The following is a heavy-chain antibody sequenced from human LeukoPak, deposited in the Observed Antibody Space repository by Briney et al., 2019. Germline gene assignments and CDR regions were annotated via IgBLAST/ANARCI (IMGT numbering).Heavy chain of an antibody. CDR3: ARDKGLGFLSI. J-gene: IGHJ3*02. D-gene: IGHD3-3*01. Sequence: ASVKVSCKASGYSFTRNGISWVRQAPGQGLEWMGWIGTDNGYTNYAQRLQGRVTMTTDTSTSTAYMELRSLTSDDTAVYYCARDKGLGFLSIWGQGTMVTVSS. V-gene: IGHV1-18*01. CDR1: GYSFTRNG. CDR2: IGTDNGYT.